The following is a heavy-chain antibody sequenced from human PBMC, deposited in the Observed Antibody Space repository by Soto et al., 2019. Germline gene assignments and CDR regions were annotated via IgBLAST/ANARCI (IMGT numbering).Heavy chain of an antibody. CDR3: ARTAGPYYDFWSGYYDPYYYYMDV. V-gene: IGHV4-59*01. CDR2: IYYSGST. J-gene: IGHJ6*03. Sequence: SETLSLTCTVSGGSISSYYWSWIRQPPGKGLEWIGYIYYSGSTNYNPSLKSRVTISVDTSKNQFSLELSSVTAADTAVYYCARTAGPYYDFWSGYYDPYYYYMDVWGKGTTVTVSS. CDR1: GGSISSYY. D-gene: IGHD3-3*01.